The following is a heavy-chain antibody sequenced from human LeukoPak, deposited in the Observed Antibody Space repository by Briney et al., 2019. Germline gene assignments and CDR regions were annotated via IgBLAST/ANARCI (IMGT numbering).Heavy chain of an antibody. Sequence: PGGTLRLSCAASGITFSSYGMSWVRQAPGKGLEWVSSISSTGGTTYYADSVKGRFTISRDNSKNTLYLQMNSLRAEDTAVYYCAKDIQGGTPYYFDYWGQGTLVTVSS. V-gene: IGHV3-23*01. CDR3: AKDIQGGTPYYFDY. D-gene: IGHD1-1*01. CDR1: GITFSSYG. J-gene: IGHJ4*02. CDR2: ISSTGGTT.